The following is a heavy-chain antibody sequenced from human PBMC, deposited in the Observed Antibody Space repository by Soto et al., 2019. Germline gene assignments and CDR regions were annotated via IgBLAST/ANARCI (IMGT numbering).Heavy chain of an antibody. J-gene: IGHJ4*02. CDR3: ARDLQQQLVNRFDY. CDR2: ISSSSSYI. D-gene: IGHD6-13*01. Sequence: GGSLRLSCAASGFTFSSYAMSWVGQAPGKGLEWVSSISSSSSYIYYADSVRGRFTISRDNAKNSLYLQMNSLRAEDTAVYYCARDLQQQLVNRFDYWGQGTLDTVSS. V-gene: IGHV3-21*01. CDR1: GFTFSSYA.